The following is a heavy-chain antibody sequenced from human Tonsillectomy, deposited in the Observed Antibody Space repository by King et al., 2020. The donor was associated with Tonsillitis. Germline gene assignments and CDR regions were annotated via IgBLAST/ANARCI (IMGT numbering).Heavy chain of an antibody. CDR3: ATDMAWFDS. D-gene: IGHD2-15*01. Sequence: QLVQSGAEVKKPGSSVKVSCKLSGGTLNNLAISWVRQAPGQRLECMGGIIAIFVTTNYAQKFQGRLPVTADESTTTAYMWLSSLRFDETAMYYCATDMAWFDSWGQGTLVTVSS. V-gene: IGHV1-69*01. J-gene: IGHJ5*01. CDR2: IIAIFVTT. CDR1: GGTLNNLA.